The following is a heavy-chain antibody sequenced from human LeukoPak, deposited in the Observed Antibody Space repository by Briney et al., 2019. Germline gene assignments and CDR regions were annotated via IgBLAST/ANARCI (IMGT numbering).Heavy chain of an antibody. V-gene: IGHV1-69-2*01. J-gene: IGHJ4*02. D-gene: IGHD2-2*01. CDR3: ATGVGCSSTSCSEGPFDY. Sequence: ASVKVSCKVSGYTFTDYYMHWVQQAPGKGLEWMGLVDPEDGETIYAEKFQGRVTITADTSTDTAYMELSSLRSEDTAVYYCATGVGCSSTSCSEGPFDYWGQGTLATVSS. CDR2: VDPEDGET. CDR1: GYTFTDYY.